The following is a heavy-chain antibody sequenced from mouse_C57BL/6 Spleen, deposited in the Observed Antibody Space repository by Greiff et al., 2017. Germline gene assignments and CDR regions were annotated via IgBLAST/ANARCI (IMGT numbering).Heavy chain of an antibody. CDR2: IYPGDGDT. J-gene: IGHJ3*01. V-gene: IGHV1-82*01. CDR3: ARDGSGEFAY. D-gene: IGHD1-1*01. CDR1: GYAFSSSW. Sequence: QVQLQQSGPELVKPGASVKISCKASGYAFSSSWMNWVKQRPGKGLEWIGRIYPGDGDTNYNGKFKGQATLTADKSSSTAYMQLSSLTSEDSAVYFCARDGSGEFAYWGQGTLVTVSA.